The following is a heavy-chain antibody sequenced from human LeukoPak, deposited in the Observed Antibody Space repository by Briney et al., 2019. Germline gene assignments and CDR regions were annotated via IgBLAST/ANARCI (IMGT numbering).Heavy chain of an antibody. D-gene: IGHD5-18*01. J-gene: IGHJ3*02. CDR3: ARDPRGYSYGDAFDI. V-gene: IGHV3-9*01. Sequence: GRSLRLSCAASGFTFDDYAMHWVRQAPGKGLEWVSGISWNSGSIGYADSVKGRFTISRDNAKNSLYLQMNSLRAEDTAVYYCARDPRGYSYGDAFDIWGQGTMVTVSS. CDR2: ISWNSGSI. CDR1: GFTFDDYA.